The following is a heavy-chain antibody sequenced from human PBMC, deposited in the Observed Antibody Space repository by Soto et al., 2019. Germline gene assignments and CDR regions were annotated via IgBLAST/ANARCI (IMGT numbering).Heavy chain of an antibody. D-gene: IGHD3-10*01. CDR2: IYSGGST. Sequence: GGSLRLSCAASGFTVSSNYMSRVRQAPGKGLEWVSVIYSGGSTYYADSVKGRFTISRDNSKNTLYLQMNSLRAEDTAVYYCARDYYGSGSYFRDYYGMDVWGQGTTVTVSS. V-gene: IGHV3-53*01. J-gene: IGHJ6*02. CDR1: GFTVSSNY. CDR3: ARDYYGSGSYFRDYYGMDV.